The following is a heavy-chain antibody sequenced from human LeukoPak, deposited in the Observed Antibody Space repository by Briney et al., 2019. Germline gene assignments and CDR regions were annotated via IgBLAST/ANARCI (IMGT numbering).Heavy chain of an antibody. CDR3: ARDTSSGNYRRDAFDI. CDR2: TYYRSKWYN. CDR1: GDSVSSNSAA. J-gene: IGHJ3*02. D-gene: IGHD1-26*01. V-gene: IGHV6-1*01. Sequence: SQTLSLTCAISGDSVSSNSAAWNWIRQSPSRGLEWLGRTYYRSKWYNDYALSVKSRITINPDTSKNQFSLQLKSVTPEDTAVYYCARDTSSGNYRRDAFDIWGQGTMVTVSS.